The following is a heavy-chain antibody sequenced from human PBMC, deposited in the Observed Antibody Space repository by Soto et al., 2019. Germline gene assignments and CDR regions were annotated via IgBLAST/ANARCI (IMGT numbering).Heavy chain of an antibody. V-gene: IGHV6-1*01. CDR1: GDSVSSNSAA. Sequence: PSQTLSLTCAISGDSVSSNSAAWNWIRQSPSRGLEWLGRTYYRSKWYNDYAVSVKSRITVNPDTSKNQFSLQLNSVTPEDTAVYYCAVVVIKRNYYGMDVWGQGTTVTVSS. CDR2: TYYRSKWYN. J-gene: IGHJ6*02. CDR3: AVVVIKRNYYGMDV. D-gene: IGHD3-22*01.